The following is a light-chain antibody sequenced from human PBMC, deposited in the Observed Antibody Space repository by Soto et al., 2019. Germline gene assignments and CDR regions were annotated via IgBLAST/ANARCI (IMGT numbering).Light chain of an antibody. CDR3: ISYARSDTYV. CDR2: EVS. CDR1: SSDVGTYNY. J-gene: IGLJ1*01. V-gene: IGLV2-8*01. Sequence: QSALTQPPSASGSPGQSVTISCTGTSSDVGTYNYVSWHQQRPGKAPKLLIYEVSKRPSGVPDRFSGSKSGNTASLTVSGLQAEDEADYYCISYARSDTYVFGPGTKVTVL.